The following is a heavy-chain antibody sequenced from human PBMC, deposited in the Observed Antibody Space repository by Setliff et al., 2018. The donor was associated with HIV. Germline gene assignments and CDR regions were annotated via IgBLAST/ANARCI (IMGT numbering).Heavy chain of an antibody. CDR3: ARGYHIAAAAPLYYFDY. CDR2: INPNNGGT. D-gene: IGHD6-13*01. CDR1: GYTFTGYY. V-gene: IGHV1-2*02. J-gene: IGHJ4*02. Sequence: GASVKVSCKASGYTFTGYYMHWVRQAPGQGLEWMGWINPNNGGTNYAQKFQGRVTMTRDTSISTAYMELSRLRSDDTAVYYCARGYHIAAAAPLYYFDYWGQGTLVTVSS.